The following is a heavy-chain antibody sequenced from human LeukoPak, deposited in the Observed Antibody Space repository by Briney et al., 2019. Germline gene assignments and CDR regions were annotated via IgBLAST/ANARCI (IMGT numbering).Heavy chain of an antibody. CDR1: GFILSSYG. CDR2: LRYDGSNK. V-gene: IGHV3-30*02. Sequence: PGGSLRLSCAASGFILSSYGMHWVRQAPGKGMEWVACLRYDGSNKFYADSVKGRFTISRDNTKHTLYLQMNSLRAEDTAVYYCAKVDVLEGLGNYWGQGTLVTVSS. J-gene: IGHJ4*02. CDR3: AKVDVLEGLGNY. D-gene: IGHD3-3*01.